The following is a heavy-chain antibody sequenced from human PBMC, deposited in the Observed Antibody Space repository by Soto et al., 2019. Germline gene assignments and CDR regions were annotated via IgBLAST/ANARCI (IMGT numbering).Heavy chain of an antibody. CDR2: INPILSMS. Sequence: QVQLVQSGAEVKKPGSSVRVSYKASGDTFTFYSINWVRQAPGLGLEWMGRINPILSMSNYAQRFQGRVTMTADKSTITAYMELSSLRSEDTAMYYCASSYGSGYRAFDYWGQGALVTVSS. CDR1: GDTFTFYS. V-gene: IGHV1-69*02. CDR3: ASSYGSGYRAFDY. D-gene: IGHD3-10*01. J-gene: IGHJ4*02.